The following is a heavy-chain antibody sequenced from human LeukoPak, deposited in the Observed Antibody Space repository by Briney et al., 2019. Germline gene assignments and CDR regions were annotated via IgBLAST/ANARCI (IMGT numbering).Heavy chain of an antibody. Sequence: ASVKVSCKASGGTFSSYAISWVRQAPGQGLEWMGWISAYNGDTNYAQKLQGRVTMTTGTSTSTAYMELGSLRSDDTAVYYCATGDQYYYDRWVAFDYWGQGTLVTVSS. J-gene: IGHJ4*02. D-gene: IGHD3-22*01. CDR1: GGTFSSYA. V-gene: IGHV1-18*01. CDR2: ISAYNGDT. CDR3: ATGDQYYYDRWVAFDY.